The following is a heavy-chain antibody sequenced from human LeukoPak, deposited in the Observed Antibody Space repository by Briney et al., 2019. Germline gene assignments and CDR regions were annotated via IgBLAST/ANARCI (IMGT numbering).Heavy chain of an antibody. CDR2: IWYDGSEK. V-gene: IGHV3-33*01. CDR1: RFTFRNYG. Sequence: GGSLRLSCAASRFTFRNYGMHWVRQAPGKGLEWVAVIWYDGSEKYYVDSVKGRFTVSRDNSRTTVYLQMNSLRVEDTAVYYCARDRGWPAVHFDLWGQGTLVTVSS. CDR3: ARDRGWPAVHFDL. D-gene: IGHD2-15*01. J-gene: IGHJ4*02.